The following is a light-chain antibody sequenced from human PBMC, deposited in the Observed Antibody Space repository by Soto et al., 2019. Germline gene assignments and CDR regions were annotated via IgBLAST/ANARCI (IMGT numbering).Light chain of an antibody. J-gene: IGLJ1*01. CDR3: ISYTGSGTSYV. Sequence: QSALTQPASVSGSPGQSIAISCTGSSSDVGSYNYVAWYQQFPGKTPKILIYGVSNRPSGVSSRFSGSKSGNTASLTISGLQAEDEADYYCISYTGSGTSYVFGSGTKVTVL. CDR1: SSDVGSYNY. CDR2: GVS. V-gene: IGLV2-14*01.